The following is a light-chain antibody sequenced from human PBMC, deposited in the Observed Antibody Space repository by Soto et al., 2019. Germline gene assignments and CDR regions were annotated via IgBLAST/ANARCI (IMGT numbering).Light chain of an antibody. Sequence: IQMTQSPSSLSASVGDIVTISFRASQGIRNDLAWYQQKPGRAPKLLIFAASTLQSGVPSRFSSSGSGRDFTLTINWLQPEDFATYYCQQSYSTPWTFGQGTKVDIK. CDR3: QQSYSTPWT. J-gene: IGKJ1*01. V-gene: IGKV1-39*01. CDR2: AAS. CDR1: QGIRND.